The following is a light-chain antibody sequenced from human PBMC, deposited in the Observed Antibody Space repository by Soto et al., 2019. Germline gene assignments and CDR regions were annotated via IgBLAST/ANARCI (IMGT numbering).Light chain of an antibody. J-gene: IGKJ4*01. CDR3: QKYNGAPLT. CDR2: AAS. Sequence: DIQRTQSPSSLSASVGDRVTITCRASQAIRNYLAWYQQKPGKVPKLLISAASTLQPRVPSRFSGSGSGTDFTLTISSLQPEDVATYYCQKYNGAPLTFGGGTKVEIK. CDR1: QAIRNY. V-gene: IGKV1-27*01.